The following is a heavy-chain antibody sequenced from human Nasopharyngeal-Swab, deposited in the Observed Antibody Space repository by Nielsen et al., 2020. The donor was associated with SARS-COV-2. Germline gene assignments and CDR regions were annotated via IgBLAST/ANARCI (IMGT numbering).Heavy chain of an antibody. Sequence: GGSLRLSCAASGFTFSSYGMHWVRQAPGKGLEWVAVIWYDGSNEYFADSVKGRFTISRDNSKNTLYLQMNSLRVEDTAVYYCAKDREATYYYGSGSFDYWAREPWSPSPQ. CDR1: GFTFSSYG. CDR2: IWYDGSNE. J-gene: IGHJ4*02. CDR3: AKDREATYYYGSGSFDY. D-gene: IGHD3-10*01. V-gene: IGHV3-33*06.